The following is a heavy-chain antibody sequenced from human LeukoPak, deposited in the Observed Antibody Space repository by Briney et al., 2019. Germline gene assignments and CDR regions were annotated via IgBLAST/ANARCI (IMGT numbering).Heavy chain of an antibody. D-gene: IGHD6-13*01. Sequence: GGSLRLSCAASGFMFSTYWMTWVRQAPGKGLEFVANIKPDGSETYYGDSVKGRFTISRDNTKNLVFLQMNSLRGEGAAVYHCGGFGYEAAVDLWGQGTLVTVSS. CDR1: GFMFSTYW. J-gene: IGHJ4*02. CDR3: GGFGYEAAVDL. V-gene: IGHV3-7*01. CDR2: IKPDGSET.